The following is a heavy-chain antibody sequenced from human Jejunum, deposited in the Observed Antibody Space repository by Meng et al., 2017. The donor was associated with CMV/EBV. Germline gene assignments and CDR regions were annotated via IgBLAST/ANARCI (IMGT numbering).Heavy chain of an antibody. D-gene: IGHD1-1*01. CDR2: ISQDGSNK. CDR3: AREPQLEIDAFDI. V-gene: IGHV3-30-3*01. Sequence: GFTFSSFTMHWVRQAPGKGLQWVALISQDGSNKYYADSVKGRFTISRDTSKNTLYVQMNSLRPEDTAVYYCAREPQLEIDAFDIWGRGTMVTVSS. J-gene: IGHJ3*02. CDR1: GFTFSSFT.